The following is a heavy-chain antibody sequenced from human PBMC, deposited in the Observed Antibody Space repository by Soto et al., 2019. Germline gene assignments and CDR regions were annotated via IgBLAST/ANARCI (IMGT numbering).Heavy chain of an antibody. Sequence: SETLSLTCTVSGGSVSSGNYYWNWIRQPPGKGLEWIGYIANSGSTKYDPSLKSRVTISLETSKNQFSLNLTSVTAADTAVYYCARADRGSCSIRSCNIFDCWGQGTLVTLSS. V-gene: IGHV4-61*01. CDR1: GGSVSSGNYY. CDR2: IANSGST. CDR3: ARADRGSCSIRSCNIFDC. D-gene: IGHD2-2*02. J-gene: IGHJ5*01.